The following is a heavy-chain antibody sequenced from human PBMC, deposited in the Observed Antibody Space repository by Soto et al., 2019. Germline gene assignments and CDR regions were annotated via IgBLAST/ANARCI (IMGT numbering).Heavy chain of an antibody. Sequence: PGGSLRLSCAASGFTFSSYAMSWVRQAPGKGLEWVSAISGSGGSTYYADSVKGRFTISRDNSKNTLYLQMNSLRAEDTAVYYCAKASRWFGPVHARFDYWGQGTLVTVSS. CDR3: AKASRWFGPVHARFDY. J-gene: IGHJ4*02. CDR1: GFTFSSYA. CDR2: ISGSGGST. V-gene: IGHV3-23*01. D-gene: IGHD2-15*01.